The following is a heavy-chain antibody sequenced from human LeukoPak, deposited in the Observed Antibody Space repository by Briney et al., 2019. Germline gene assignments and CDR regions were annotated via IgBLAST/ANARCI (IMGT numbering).Heavy chain of an antibody. CDR2: ISYDGSNK. V-gene: IGHV3-30-3*01. CDR1: GFTFSSYA. D-gene: IGHD2-2*01. Sequence: PGRSLRLSCAASGFTFSSYAMHWVRQAPGKGLEWVAVISYDGSNKYYADSVKGRFTISRDNSKNTLYLQMNSLRAEDTAVYYCARGLGIVVVPAASIAAHNWFDPWGQGTLVTVSS. CDR3: ARGLGIVVVPAASIAAHNWFDP. J-gene: IGHJ5*02.